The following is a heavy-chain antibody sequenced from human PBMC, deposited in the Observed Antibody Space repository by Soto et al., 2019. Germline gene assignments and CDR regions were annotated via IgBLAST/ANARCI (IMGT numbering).Heavy chain of an antibody. Sequence: RASVKVSCKASGYSFTSYYMHWLRQAPGQGLEWMGIINPSGGSTTYAQKFQGRVTMTRDTSTSTVYMELSSLRSEDTAVYYRGRDPTGTNRYYYFDYWGQGTRVTVSS. CDR1: GYSFTSYY. CDR2: INPSGGST. CDR3: GRDPTGTNRYYYFDY. J-gene: IGHJ4*02. D-gene: IGHD1-1*01. V-gene: IGHV1-46*01.